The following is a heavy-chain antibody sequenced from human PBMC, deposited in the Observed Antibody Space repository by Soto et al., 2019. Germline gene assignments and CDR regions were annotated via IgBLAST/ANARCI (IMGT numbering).Heavy chain of an antibody. Sequence: GASVKVSCKASGYTFTGYYMHWVRQAPGQGLEWMGWINPNSGGTNYAQKFQGRVTMTRDTSISTAYMELSRLRSDDTAVYYCAPVGSDTLTGYTHWFDPWVQGTLVTVSS. CDR3: APVGSDTLTGYTHWFDP. CDR2: INPNSGGT. V-gene: IGHV1-2*02. J-gene: IGHJ5*02. D-gene: IGHD3-9*01. CDR1: GYTFTGYY.